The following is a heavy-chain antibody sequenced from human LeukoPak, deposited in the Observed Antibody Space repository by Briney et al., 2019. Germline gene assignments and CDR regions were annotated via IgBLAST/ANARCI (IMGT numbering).Heavy chain of an antibody. V-gene: IGHV4-38-2*01. CDR2: VYHSGST. J-gene: IGHJ4*02. CDR3: ARLGSGYSYFDY. D-gene: IGHD3-22*01. Sequence: SETLSLTCAVSAFSINSGFYWGWIRQPPGKGLEWIGTVYHSGSTYYNPSLKSRVTMSVDTSKNQFSLKVYSVTAADTAVYYCARLGSGYSYFDYWGQGTLVTVSS. CDR1: AFSINSGFY.